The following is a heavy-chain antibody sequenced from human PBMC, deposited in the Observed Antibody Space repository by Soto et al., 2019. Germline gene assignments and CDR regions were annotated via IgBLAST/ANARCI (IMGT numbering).Heavy chain of an antibody. CDR3: ARHPRTSGGERTFDY. J-gene: IGHJ4*02. Sequence: QVQLQESGPGLVKPSETLSLTCTVSGDSVSNYFWSWIRQPPGKGLEWIGFIHYSGTTNYNPSLKSRVTIPVDTPKTQFSLKLTSVTAADTAVYYCARHPRTSGGERTFDYWGQGTMVTVSS. CDR2: IHYSGTT. CDR1: GDSVSNYF. V-gene: IGHV4-59*08. D-gene: IGHD2-21*01.